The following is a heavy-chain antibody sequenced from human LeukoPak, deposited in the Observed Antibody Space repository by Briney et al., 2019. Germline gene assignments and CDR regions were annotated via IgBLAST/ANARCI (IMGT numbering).Heavy chain of an antibody. CDR3: ARGGLLWFGELPVAFDI. CDR1: GYSISSGYY. CDR2: IYHSGST. Sequence: SETLSLTCTVSGYSISSGYYWGWIRQPPGKGLEWIGSIYHSGSTYYNPSLKSRVTISVDTSKNQFSLKLSSVTAADTAVYYCARGGLLWFGELPVAFDIWGQGTMVTVSS. J-gene: IGHJ3*02. V-gene: IGHV4-38-2*02. D-gene: IGHD3-10*01.